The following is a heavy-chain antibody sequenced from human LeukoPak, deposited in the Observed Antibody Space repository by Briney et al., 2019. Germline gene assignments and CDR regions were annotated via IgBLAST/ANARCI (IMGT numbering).Heavy chain of an antibody. D-gene: IGHD1-26*01. V-gene: IGHV4-34*01. CDR2: INHSGST. Sequence: PSETLSLTCTVSGGSISGYYWSWIRQPPGKGLEWIGEINHSGSTNYNPSLKSRVTISVDTSKNQFSLKLSSVTAADTAVYYCASQYSGSYYFDYWGQGTLVTVSS. CDR1: GGSISGYY. J-gene: IGHJ4*02. CDR3: ASQYSGSYYFDY.